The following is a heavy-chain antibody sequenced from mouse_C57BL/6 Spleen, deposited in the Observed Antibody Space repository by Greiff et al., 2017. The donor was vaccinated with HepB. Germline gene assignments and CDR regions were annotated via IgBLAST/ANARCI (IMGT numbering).Heavy chain of an antibody. CDR2: IYPSDSET. V-gene: IGHV1-61*01. CDR1: GYTFTSYW. D-gene: IGHD3-3*01. CDR3: ARGDMRDY. Sequence: VQLQQPGAELVRPGSSVKLSCKASGYTFTSYWMEWVKQRPGQGLEWIGNIYPSDSETHYNQKFKDKATLTVDKSSSTAYMQLSSLTSEDSAVYYCARGDMRDYWGQGTTLTVSS. J-gene: IGHJ2*01.